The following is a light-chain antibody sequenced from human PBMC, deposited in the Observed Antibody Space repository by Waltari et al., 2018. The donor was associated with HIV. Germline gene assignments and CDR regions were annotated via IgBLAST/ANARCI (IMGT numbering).Light chain of an antibody. CDR1: SFNIGRNF. CDR2: RDN. CDR3: AAWDDSLRGSYV. V-gene: IGLV1-47*01. J-gene: IGLJ1*01. Sequence: QSVLTQPPSASGTPGQRVIISCSGSSFNIGRNFVSWYQQLPGTAPNVLIFRDNQRPSGVPDRFSGSKSGASASLAISGLRSEDEADYYCAAWDDSLRGSYVFGPGTKVTVL.